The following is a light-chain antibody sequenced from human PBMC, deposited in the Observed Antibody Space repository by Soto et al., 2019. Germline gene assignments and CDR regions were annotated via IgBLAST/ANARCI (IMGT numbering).Light chain of an antibody. CDR2: TNY. CDR3: AAWDARLSAWV. CDR1: SSNFGSDY. J-gene: IGLJ3*02. V-gene: IGLV1-47*02. Sequence: QSVLTQPPSASGTPGQRVTISCSGSSSNFGSDYVYWYQQLPGTAPKLLIYTNYQRPSGVPDRFSGSKSGTSASLAISGLRSEDEADYWCAAWDARLSAWVFGGGTQLTVL.